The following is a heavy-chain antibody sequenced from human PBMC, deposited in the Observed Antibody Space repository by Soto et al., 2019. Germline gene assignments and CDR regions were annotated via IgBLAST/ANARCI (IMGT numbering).Heavy chain of an antibody. D-gene: IGHD6-19*01. CDR1: GFTFSTYA. V-gene: IGHV3-23*01. Sequence: EVQVLESGGGLVQPGGSLRLSCAASGFTFSTYAMSWVRQAPGKGLEWVSAINAGGGSTYYADSVKGRFTISRDNSKNTLDLQMNSLRADDTAVYYCAKAEEQWLVPTSRGYFDYWGQGTLVTVSS. J-gene: IGHJ4*02. CDR3: AKAEEQWLVPTSRGYFDY. CDR2: INAGGGST.